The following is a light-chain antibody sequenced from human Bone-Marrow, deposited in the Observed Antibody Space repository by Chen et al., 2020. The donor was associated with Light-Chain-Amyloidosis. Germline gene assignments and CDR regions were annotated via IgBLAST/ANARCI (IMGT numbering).Light chain of an antibody. V-gene: IGLV2-8*01. Sequence: QSALTQPPSASGSPRQSVTISCSGTVSEIGGYDYVSWYHQQPVRAPKLIIYEVTKRPSGVPCRFSASTSVSTDALTVSGLQAADEGDYYCSSYAGNNNVVFGGGTKLTV. CDR1: VSEIGGYDY. J-gene: IGLJ2*01. CDR2: EVT. CDR3: SSYAGNNNVV.